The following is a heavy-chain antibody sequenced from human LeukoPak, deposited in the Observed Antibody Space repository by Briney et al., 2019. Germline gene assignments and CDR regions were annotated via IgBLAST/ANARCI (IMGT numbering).Heavy chain of an antibody. CDR3: ARGPVTRFEI. V-gene: IGHV3-53*01. Sequence: GGSLRLSCADSGFNVSSNYMSWVRKAQGKGLEWVSVIYSGGTTYYADSVKGRFTISRDNSNNTLYLQMISLRAEDTAVYYCARGPVTRFEIWGQGTMVTVSS. D-gene: IGHD4-17*01. CDR2: IYSGGTT. J-gene: IGHJ3*02. CDR1: GFNVSSNY.